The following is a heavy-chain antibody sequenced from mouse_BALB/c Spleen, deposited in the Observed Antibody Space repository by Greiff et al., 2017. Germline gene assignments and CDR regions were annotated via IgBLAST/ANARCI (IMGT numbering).Heavy chain of an antibody. V-gene: IGHV1-9*01. CDR3: ARRRYEFAY. Sequence: MQLVESGAELMKPGASVKISCKATGYTFSSYWIEWVKQRPGHGLEWIGEILPGSGSTNYNEKFKGKATFTADTSSNTAYMQLSSLTSEDSAVYYCARRRYEFAYWGQGTLVTVSA. CDR2: ILPGSGST. J-gene: IGHJ3*01. D-gene: IGHD2-14*01. CDR1: GYTFSSYW.